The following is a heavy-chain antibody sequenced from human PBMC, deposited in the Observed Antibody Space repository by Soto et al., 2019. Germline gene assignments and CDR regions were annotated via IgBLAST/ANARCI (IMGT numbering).Heavy chain of an antibody. J-gene: IGHJ6*02. CDR3: ARVRCFNGLCHTADYGMDV. V-gene: IGHV1-69*13. CDR1: GDVFRSYG. D-gene: IGHD2-8*01. CDR2: IIPIPGTT. Sequence: SVKVSCKASGDVFRSYGINWVRQAPGQGLEWMGGIIPIPGTTNHAQKFQGRVAITADESTDTDYMELSRLRSEDTAVYFCARVRCFNGLCHTADYGMDVWGQGTTVTVSS.